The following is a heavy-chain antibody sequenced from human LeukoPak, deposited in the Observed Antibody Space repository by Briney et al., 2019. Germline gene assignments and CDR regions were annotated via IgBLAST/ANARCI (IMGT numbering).Heavy chain of an antibody. CDR2: ISAYNDNT. Sequence: ASVKLSCKSSGSTFTIYGISWVREAPGQRLEWMGGISAYNDNTNYAQKLQGRITMTTDTSTSKAYEELRSLRSDDTAVYYCARDRYCSGGSCYSGSAYWGQGTLVTVSS. V-gene: IGHV1-18*01. CDR3: ARDRYCSGGSCYSGSAY. D-gene: IGHD2-15*01. J-gene: IGHJ4*02. CDR1: GSTFTIYG.